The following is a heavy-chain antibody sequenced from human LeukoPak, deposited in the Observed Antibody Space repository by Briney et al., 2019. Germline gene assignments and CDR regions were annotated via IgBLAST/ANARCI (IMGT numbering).Heavy chain of an antibody. V-gene: IGHV3-23*01. Sequence: GGSLRLSCAASGFTFSSYAMSWVRQAPRKGLEWVSAISGSGGSTYYADSVKGRFTISRDNSKNTLYLQMNSLRAEDTAVYYCAKHLWFGELAFDYWGQGTLVTVSS. CDR1: GFTFSSYA. CDR3: AKHLWFGELAFDY. J-gene: IGHJ4*02. CDR2: ISGSGGST. D-gene: IGHD3-10*01.